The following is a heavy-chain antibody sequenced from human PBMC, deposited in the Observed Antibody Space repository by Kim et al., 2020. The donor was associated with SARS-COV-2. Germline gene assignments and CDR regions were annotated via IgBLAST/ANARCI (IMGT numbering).Heavy chain of an antibody. Sequence: STYYTDSVKGRYTISRDDSKNTLYLQMNSLRAEDTAVYYCAKDYKVLFDPWGQGTLVTVSS. CDR2: ST. D-gene: IGHD1-20*01. J-gene: IGHJ5*02. V-gene: IGHV3-23*01. CDR3: AKDYKVLFDP.